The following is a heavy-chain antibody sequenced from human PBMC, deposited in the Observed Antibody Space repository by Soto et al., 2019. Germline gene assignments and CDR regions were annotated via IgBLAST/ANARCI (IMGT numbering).Heavy chain of an antibody. CDR3: SRAGHYDILTGYFNTSDF. D-gene: IGHD3-9*01. CDR1: GFTFGDFA. V-gene: IGHV3-49*04. Sequence: GGSLRLSCTGSGFTFGDFAMSWVRQAPGKGLEWVGFIRSKAYGGTAEYAASVKGRFTVSRDDSKSIAYLQMNSLKIEDTAVYYCSRAGHYDILTGYFNTSDFWGQGTMVTVSS. J-gene: IGHJ3*01. CDR2: IRSKAYGGTA.